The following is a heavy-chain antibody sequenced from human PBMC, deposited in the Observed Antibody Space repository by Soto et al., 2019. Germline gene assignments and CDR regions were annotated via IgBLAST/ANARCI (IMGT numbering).Heavy chain of an antibody. CDR2: IYYSGST. CDR1: GGSISSYY. D-gene: IGHD3-22*01. V-gene: IGHV4-59*01. J-gene: IGHJ5*02. CDR3: DGGRRVDYYDSSGYGYNWCDP. Sequence: SETLSLTCTVSGGSISSYYWSWIRQPPGKGLEWIGYIYYSGSTNYNPSLKSRVTISVDTSKNQFSLKLSSVTAADPAVYYCDGGRRVDYYDSSGYGYNWCDPWAQGTQVTVSA.